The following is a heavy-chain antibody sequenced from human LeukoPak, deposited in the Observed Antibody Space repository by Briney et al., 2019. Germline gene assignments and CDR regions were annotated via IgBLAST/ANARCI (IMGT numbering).Heavy chain of an antibody. CDR2: IYYSEST. CDR3: ARDLIGSGFDY. Sequence: SETLSLTCTVSGGSISGYYWSWIRQPPGKGLEWIGYIYYSESTNYNPSLKSRVTISVDTSKNQFSLKLSSVTAADTAVYYCARDLIGSGFDYWGQGTLVTVSS. CDR1: GGSISGYY. V-gene: IGHV4-59*01. D-gene: IGHD6-19*01. J-gene: IGHJ4*02.